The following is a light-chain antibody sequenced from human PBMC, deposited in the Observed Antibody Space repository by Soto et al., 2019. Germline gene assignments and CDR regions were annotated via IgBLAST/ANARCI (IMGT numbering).Light chain of an antibody. CDR2: AAS. CDR1: QTISNY. J-gene: IGKJ4*01. CDR3: LQHNSYPLS. Sequence: DIQMTQSPSSLSASVGDRVTITCRASQTISNYLNWYQQQPGKAPKLMIYAASSLQSGVPSRFSGSGSGTEFTLTISSLQPEDFATYYCLQHNSYPLSFGGGTKVDIK. V-gene: IGKV1-17*01.